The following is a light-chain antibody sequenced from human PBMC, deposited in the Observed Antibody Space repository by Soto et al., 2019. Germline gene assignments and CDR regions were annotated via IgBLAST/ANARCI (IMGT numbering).Light chain of an antibody. CDR1: QGISNY. CDR3: QKYNGAPPFT. J-gene: IGKJ3*01. V-gene: IGKV1-27*01. Sequence: DIPMTQSPSSLSASVGDRVTITCRASQGISNYLDWYQQKPGKVPKLLIYGASTLHSGVPSRFGGTGSGTDFTLTINSLQPEDVATYYCQKYNGAPPFTFGPGTKVDIK. CDR2: GAS.